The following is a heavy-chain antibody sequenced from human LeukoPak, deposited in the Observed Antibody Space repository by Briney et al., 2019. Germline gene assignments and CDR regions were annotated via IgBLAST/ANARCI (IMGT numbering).Heavy chain of an antibody. CDR1: GGTFSSYA. D-gene: IGHD1-26*01. J-gene: IGHJ4*02. CDR2: IIPIFGTA. V-gene: IGHV1-69*13. CDR3: ARTSGGSYYVFSY. Sequence: SVKVSCKASGGTFSSYAISWVRQAPGQGLEWMGGIIPIFGTANYAQKFQGRVTITAEESTSTAYMELSSLRSEDTAVYYCARTSGGSYYVFSYWGQGTLVTVSS.